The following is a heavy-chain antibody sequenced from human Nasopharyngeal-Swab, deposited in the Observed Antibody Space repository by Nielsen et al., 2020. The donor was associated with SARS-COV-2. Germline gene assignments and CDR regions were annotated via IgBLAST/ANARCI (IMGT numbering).Heavy chain of an antibody. CDR1: GFTLSAYA. J-gene: IGHJ4*02. D-gene: IGHD3-16*01. CDR3: ARASWGLSVFDR. CDR2: ISVSGGNT. V-gene: IGHV3-23*01. Sequence: GESLKISCAVSGFTLSAYALSWVRQAPGKGLEWVSGISVSGGNTYYADSVAGRFTISRDNSNSRLSLQINSLRAEDTAVYYCARASWGLSVFDRWGQGTLVTVSS.